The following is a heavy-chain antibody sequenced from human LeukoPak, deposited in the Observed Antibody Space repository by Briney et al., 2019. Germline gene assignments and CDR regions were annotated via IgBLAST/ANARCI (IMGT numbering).Heavy chain of an antibody. Sequence: PSETLSLTCTVSGGSISSYYWSWIRQPPGKGLEWIGYIYYSGSTNYNPSLKSRVTISVDTSKNQFSLKLSSVTAVDTAVYYCARRIAAADGMDVWGQGTTVTVSS. V-gene: IGHV4-59*01. CDR3: ARRIAAADGMDV. J-gene: IGHJ6*02. CDR1: GGSISSYY. CDR2: IYYSGST. D-gene: IGHD6-13*01.